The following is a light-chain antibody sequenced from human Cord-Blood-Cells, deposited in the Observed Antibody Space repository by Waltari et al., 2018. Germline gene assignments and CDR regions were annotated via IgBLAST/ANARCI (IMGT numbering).Light chain of an antibody. CDR1: SSTIGSNY. Sequence: QSVLTQPPSASGTPGQRVTISCSGSSSTIGSNYVYWYQQLPGTAPKLLIYRNNRRPSGVPDRFSGSKSGTSASLAISGLRSEDEADYYCAAWDDSLSGLFGGGTKLTVL. V-gene: IGLV1-47*01. J-gene: IGLJ3*02. CDR2: RNN. CDR3: AAWDDSLSGL.